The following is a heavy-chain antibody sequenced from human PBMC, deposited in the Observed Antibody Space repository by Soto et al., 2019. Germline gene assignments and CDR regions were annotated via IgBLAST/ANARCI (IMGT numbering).Heavy chain of an antibody. CDR3: ARGVDAGVDV. J-gene: IGHJ6*02. V-gene: IGHV1-8*01. Sequence: SVKVSCKASRYTFTTYYINWLRQATGQGLEWLGWMSPNSGATGYAQKFQGRVTMTRDTSMTTAYMELSNLTFEDTAMYYCARGVDAGVDVWGQGTTVTVSS. CDR1: RYTFTTYY. CDR2: MSPNSGAT. D-gene: IGHD1-1*01.